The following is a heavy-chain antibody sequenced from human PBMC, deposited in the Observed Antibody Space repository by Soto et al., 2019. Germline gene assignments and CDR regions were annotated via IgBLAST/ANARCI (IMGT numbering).Heavy chain of an antibody. J-gene: IGHJ4*02. CDR2: IHFTGKT. CDR3: ARHMDTTGNEAFDS. CDR1: GGSISGYY. V-gene: IGHV4-59*08. Sequence: QVQLQESGPGLVKPSETLSLTCTVSGGSISGYYWSWIWQPPGKGLEWIAFIHFTGKTSYTPSLKGRVTLSLDTSKTQFSLKLNSVTAADTAVYYCARHMDTTGNEAFDSWGQGALVTVSS. D-gene: IGHD1-1*01.